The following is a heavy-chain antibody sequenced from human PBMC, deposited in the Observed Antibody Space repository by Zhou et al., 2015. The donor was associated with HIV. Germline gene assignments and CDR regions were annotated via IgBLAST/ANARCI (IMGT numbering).Heavy chain of an antibody. Sequence: QVQLVQSGPEVKKPGSSVKVSCRASGGTFSSYGISWVRQAPGQGLEWMGGIIPMFGTTKYTQKFQGRVTITADESTSTAYMDLSNLRSEDTAVYYCAREGSLSKGNRQYYFDYWGQGTLVTVSS. J-gene: IGHJ4*02. D-gene: IGHD1-14*01. CDR3: AREGSLSKGNRQYYFDY. CDR1: GGTFSSYG. V-gene: IGHV1-69*12. CDR2: IIPMFGTT.